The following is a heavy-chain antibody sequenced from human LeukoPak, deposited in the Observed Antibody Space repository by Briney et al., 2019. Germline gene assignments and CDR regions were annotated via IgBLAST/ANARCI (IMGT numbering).Heavy chain of an antibody. V-gene: IGHV3-30*04. D-gene: IGHD1-26*01. CDR2: ISYDGSNK. Sequence: GRSLRLSCAASGFTFSSYAMHWVRQAPGKGLEWVAVISYDGSNKYYADSVKGRFTISRDNSKNTLYLQMNSLRAEDTAVYYCAREEWELLRLSAFDIWGQGTMVTVSS. CDR3: AREEWELLRLSAFDI. J-gene: IGHJ3*02. CDR1: GFTFSSYA.